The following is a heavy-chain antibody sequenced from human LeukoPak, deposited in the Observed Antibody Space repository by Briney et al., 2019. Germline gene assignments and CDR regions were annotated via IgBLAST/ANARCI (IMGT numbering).Heavy chain of an antibody. Sequence: PGGSLRLSCAASGFTLSSYWMTWVRQAPGKGLQWVANINQDGSEMYYVDSVKGRFTISRDNAKNLLYLQMSSLRAEDTAVYYCARSAGEIYYYYGMNVWGQGTTVTVSS. V-gene: IGHV3-7*04. CDR3: ARSAGEIYYYYGMNV. CDR2: INQDGSEM. D-gene: IGHD3-16*01. CDR1: GFTLSSYW. J-gene: IGHJ6*02.